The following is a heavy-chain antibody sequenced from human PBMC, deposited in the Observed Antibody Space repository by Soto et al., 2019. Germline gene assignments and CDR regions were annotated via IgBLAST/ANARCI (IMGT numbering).Heavy chain of an antibody. CDR1: GFTFSDYY. CDR2: ISSRSSYT. V-gene: IGHV3-11*06. CDR3: ARDRCYDGTCYSASDS. Sequence: GGSLRLSCAASGFTFSDYYMSWIRQAPGKGLEWVSHISSRSSYTNYADSVKGRFTISRDNAKNSLYLEMNSLRDEDTAVYYCARDRCYDGTCYSASDSWGQGTLVTVSS. D-gene: IGHD2-15*01. J-gene: IGHJ5*01.